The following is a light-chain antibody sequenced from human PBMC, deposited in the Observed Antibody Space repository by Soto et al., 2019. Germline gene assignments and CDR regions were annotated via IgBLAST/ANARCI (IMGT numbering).Light chain of an antibody. Sequence: EIVLTQSPGTLCLSPGERATLSCRASQSVSSSYLAWYQQKPGQAPRLLIYGASSRATGIPDRFSGSGSGTDFTLTISRLEPEDFAVYYCQQYGSSPPSSTFGQGTRLEIK. CDR1: QSVSSSY. CDR3: QQYGSSPPSST. CDR2: GAS. J-gene: IGKJ5*01. V-gene: IGKV3-20*01.